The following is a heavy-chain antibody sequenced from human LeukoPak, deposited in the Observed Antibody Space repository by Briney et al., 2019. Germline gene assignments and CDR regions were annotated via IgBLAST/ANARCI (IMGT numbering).Heavy chain of an antibody. CDR2: ISYDGSNK. V-gene: IGHV3-30-3*01. CDR3: AKDLGSSGWYIDY. Sequence: SGRSLRLSCAASGFTFSSYAMHWVRQAPGKGLEWVAVISYDGSNKYYADSVEGRFTISRDNSKNTLYLQMNSLRAEDTAVYYCAKDLGSSGWYIDYWGQGTLVTVSS. D-gene: IGHD6-19*01. J-gene: IGHJ4*02. CDR1: GFTFSSYA.